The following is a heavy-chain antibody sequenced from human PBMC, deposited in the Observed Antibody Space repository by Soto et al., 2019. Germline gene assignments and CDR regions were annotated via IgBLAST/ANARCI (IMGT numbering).Heavy chain of an antibody. CDR2: IYYGGNT. V-gene: IGHV4-59*01. D-gene: IGHD6-19*01. CDR3: ARDRYTTGWYYFDP. Sequence: SETLSLTCPVSGCSISSYYWSWIRQPPGKGLEWIGYIYYGGNTNYNPSLKSRVTISLDTSKNQFSLKLSSVTAADTAVYYCARDRYTTGWYYFDPWGQGTLVTVSS. J-gene: IGHJ5*02. CDR1: GCSISSYY.